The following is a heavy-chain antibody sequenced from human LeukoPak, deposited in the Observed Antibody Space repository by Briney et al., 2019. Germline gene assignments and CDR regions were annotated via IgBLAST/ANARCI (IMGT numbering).Heavy chain of an antibody. CDR1: GFTLHEYA. Sequence: GGSLRLSCAASGFTLHEYAMHWARQAPGKGLEVGPGHRWNSCSIGYADSVKGRFTISRDNAKNSLYLQMNSLRAEDIALYYLAKAESSGWYCGAFDIWGQGTMVTVSS. J-gene: IGHJ3*02. V-gene: IGHV3-9*03. CDR2: HRWNSCSI. D-gene: IGHD6-19*01. CDR3: AKAESSGWYCGAFDI.